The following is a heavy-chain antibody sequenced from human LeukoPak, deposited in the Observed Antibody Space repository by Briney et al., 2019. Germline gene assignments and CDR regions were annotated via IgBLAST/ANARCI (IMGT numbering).Heavy chain of an antibody. V-gene: IGHV1-69*01. D-gene: IGHD2-8*01. Sequence: SVKVSCRASGGTFSSYAISWVRQAPGQGLEWMGGIIPIFGTANYAQKFQGRVTITADESTSTAYMELSSLRSEDTAVYYCASGRGYCTNGVCYIVYYYYYGMDVWGQGTTVTVSS. CDR3: ASGRGYCTNGVCYIVYYYYYGMDV. J-gene: IGHJ6*02. CDR1: GGTFSSYA. CDR2: IIPIFGTA.